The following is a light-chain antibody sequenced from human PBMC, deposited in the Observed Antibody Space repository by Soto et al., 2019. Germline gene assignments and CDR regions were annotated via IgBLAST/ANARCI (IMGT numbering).Light chain of an antibody. Sequence: DIQMTQSPSSLSASVGDRVTITCRASQGISNYLAWYQQKPGKVPKLLIYAASTLQSGVPSRFSGSGSGTAFTLTISSLQPEEVATYYCQKYISAARTFGQGTKVEIK. J-gene: IGKJ1*01. CDR3: QKYISAART. V-gene: IGKV1-27*01. CDR2: AAS. CDR1: QGISNY.